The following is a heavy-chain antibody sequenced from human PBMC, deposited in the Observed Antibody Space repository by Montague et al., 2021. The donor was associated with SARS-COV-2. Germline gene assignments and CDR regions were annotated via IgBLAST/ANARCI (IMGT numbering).Heavy chain of an antibody. V-gene: IGHV4-59*13. CDR2: VYSSGST. D-gene: IGHD6-19*01. CDR1: SGSISNYY. J-gene: IGHJ4*02. Sequence: SETLSLTCTVSSGSISNYYWSWIRQPPGKGPEWIGYVYSSGSTNYNPSLEGRVTMSVDTSKNQFSLKLISVTAADTAVYYCARVRYSDGWTFDYWGQGTLVTVSS. CDR3: ARVRYSDGWTFDY.